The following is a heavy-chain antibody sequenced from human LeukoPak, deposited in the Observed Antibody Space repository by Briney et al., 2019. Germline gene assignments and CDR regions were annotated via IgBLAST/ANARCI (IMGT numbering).Heavy chain of an antibody. CDR3: ARDDPVGYYGSGNYYGAFDI. V-gene: IGHV1-69*13. CDR1: GGTFSSYA. Sequence: GASVKVSCKASGGTFSSYAISWVRQAPGQGLEWMGGIIPIFGTANYAQKFQGRVTITADESTSTAYMELSSLRSEDTAVFYCARDDPVGYYGSGNYYGAFDIWGQGTMVTVSS. J-gene: IGHJ3*02. D-gene: IGHD3-10*01. CDR2: IIPIFGTA.